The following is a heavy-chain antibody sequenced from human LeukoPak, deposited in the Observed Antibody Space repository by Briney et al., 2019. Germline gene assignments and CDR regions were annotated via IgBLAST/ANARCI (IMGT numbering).Heavy chain of an antibody. CDR2: ISYDGSNK. J-gene: IGHJ4*02. Sequence: PGGSLRLSCAASGLTFSSYAMHWVRQAPGKGLEWVVVISYDGSNKYYADSVKGRFTISRDNSKNTLYLQMNSLRAEDTAVYYCARAAAGLYYFDYWGQGTLVTVSS. V-gene: IGHV3-30*04. D-gene: IGHD6-13*01. CDR1: GLTFSSYA. CDR3: ARAAAGLYYFDY.